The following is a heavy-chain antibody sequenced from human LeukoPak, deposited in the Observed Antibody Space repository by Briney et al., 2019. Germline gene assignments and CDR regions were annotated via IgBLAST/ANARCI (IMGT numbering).Heavy chain of an antibody. J-gene: IGHJ2*01. CDR1: GFTFSDYY. CDR2: ISSSSSYT. V-gene: IGHV3-11*05. Sequence: PVGSLRLSCAASGFTFSDYYMSWIRQAPGKGLEWVSYISSSSSYTNYADSVKGRFTISRDNAKNSLYLQMNSLRAGDTAVYYCAKACLVYWYFDLWGRGTLVTVSS. CDR3: AKACLVYWYFDL.